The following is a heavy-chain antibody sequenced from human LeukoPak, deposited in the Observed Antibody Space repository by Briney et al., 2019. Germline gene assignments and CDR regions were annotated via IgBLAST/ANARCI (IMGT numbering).Heavy chain of an antibody. CDR2: ISGGGDAT. Sequence: PGGSLRLSCAASGSSFVTYAMIWVRRTPGKGLEWVSAISGGGDATYYTDFVKGRFTISRDNSQSTVYLRLNRLRAEDTAVYYCARLSGTFGTTSRIFDYWGQGVLVTVSS. CDR1: GSSFVTYA. CDR3: ARLSGTFGTTSRIFDY. J-gene: IGHJ4*02. V-gene: IGHV3-23*01. D-gene: IGHD1-1*01.